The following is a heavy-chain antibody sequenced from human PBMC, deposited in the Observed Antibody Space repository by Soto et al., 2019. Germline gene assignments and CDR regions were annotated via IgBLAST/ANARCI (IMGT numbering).Heavy chain of an antibody. V-gene: IGHV3-23*01. J-gene: IGHJ6*02. CDR3: AKSEQWLVPEHYGMDV. CDR1: GFTFSSYA. Sequence: VQLLESGGGLVQPGGSLRLSCAASGFTFSSYAMSWVRQAPGKGLEWVSAISGSGGSTYYADSVKGRFTISRDNSKNTLYLQMNSLRAEDTAVYYCAKSEQWLVPEHYGMDVWGQGTTVTVSS. CDR2: ISGSGGST. D-gene: IGHD6-19*01.